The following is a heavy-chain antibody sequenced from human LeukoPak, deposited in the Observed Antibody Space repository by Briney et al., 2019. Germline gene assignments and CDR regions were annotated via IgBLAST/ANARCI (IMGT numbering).Heavy chain of an antibody. Sequence: GGSLRLSCAASGFTFSSYWMHWVRQAPGKGLVWVSRINIGGSSTSYADSVKGRFTISRDNAKNTLYLQMNSLRAEDTAVYYCARGGGGYSYGYFEVYYFDYWGQGTLVTVSS. D-gene: IGHD5-18*01. V-gene: IGHV3-74*01. CDR1: GFTFSSYW. CDR3: ARGGGGYSYGYFEVYYFDY. J-gene: IGHJ4*02. CDR2: INIGGSST.